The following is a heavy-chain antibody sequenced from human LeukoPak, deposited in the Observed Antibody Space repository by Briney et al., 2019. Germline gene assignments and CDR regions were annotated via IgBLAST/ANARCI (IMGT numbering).Heavy chain of an antibody. Sequence: PSETLSLTCPVSGGSISSSDYYWRWIRQPPGKGLEWIGYIYYSGSTYYNPSLKSRVTISVDTPKNLFSLKLTSVTAADTAVYYCARGQGGDFGWNYYGMDVWGQGTTVTVSS. CDR3: ARGQGGDFGWNYYGMDV. CDR2: IYYSGST. V-gene: IGHV4-30-4*01. D-gene: IGHD2-21*02. CDR1: GGSISSSDYY. J-gene: IGHJ6*02.